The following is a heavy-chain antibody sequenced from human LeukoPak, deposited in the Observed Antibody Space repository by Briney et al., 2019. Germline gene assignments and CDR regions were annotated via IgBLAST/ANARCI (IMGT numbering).Heavy chain of an antibody. Sequence: PGRSLRLSCAASGFTFSSYAMHWVRQAPGKGLEWVAVISYDGSNKYYADSMKGRFTISRDNSKNTLYLQMNSLRAEDTAVYYCARGITMVRGVIPHFDYWGQGTLVTVSS. J-gene: IGHJ4*02. CDR1: GFTFSSYA. V-gene: IGHV3-30*04. CDR3: ARGITMVRGVIPHFDY. CDR2: ISYDGSNK. D-gene: IGHD3-10*01.